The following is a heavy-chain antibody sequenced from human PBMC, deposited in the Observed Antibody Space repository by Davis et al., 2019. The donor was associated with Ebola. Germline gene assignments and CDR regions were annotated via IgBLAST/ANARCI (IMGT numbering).Heavy chain of an antibody. V-gene: IGHV1-18*01. Sequence: ASVKVSCKASGYTFTSYAMHWVRQAPGQRLEWMGWISAYNGNTNYAQKLQGRVTMTTDTSTSTAYMELRSLRSDDTAVYYCAKGMSRSAYYAMDVWGQGTTVTVSS. CDR3: AKGMSRSAYYAMDV. CDR1: GYTFTSYA. CDR2: ISAYNGNT. J-gene: IGHJ6*02. D-gene: IGHD2-8*01.